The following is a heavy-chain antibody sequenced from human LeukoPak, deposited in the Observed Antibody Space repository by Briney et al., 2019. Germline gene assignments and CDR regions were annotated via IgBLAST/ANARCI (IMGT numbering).Heavy chain of an antibody. Sequence: GRSLRLSCAASGLTFSSYAMHWVRHPPRKGLEWVSSISSSSSYIYYADSVKGRFTISRDNAKNSLYLQMNSLRAEDTAVYYCARGTAMVTNWFDPWGQGTLVTVSS. CDR2: ISSSSSYI. CDR3: ARGTAMVTNWFDP. V-gene: IGHV3-21*01. J-gene: IGHJ5*02. CDR1: GLTFSSYA. D-gene: IGHD5-18*01.